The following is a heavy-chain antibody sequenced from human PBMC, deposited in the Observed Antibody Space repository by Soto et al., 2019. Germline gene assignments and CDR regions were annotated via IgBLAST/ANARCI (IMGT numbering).Heavy chain of an antibody. CDR2: ISSSSSTI. D-gene: IGHD6-19*01. CDR1: GFTFSSYS. CDR3: ARDLHIAVAGTVYYYYYYGMDV. V-gene: IGHV3-48*02. Sequence: EVQLVESGGGLVQPGGSLRLSCAASGFTFSSYSMNWVRQAPGKGLEWVSYISSSSSTIYYADSVKDRFTISRDNAKNSLYLQMNSLRDEDTAVYYCARDLHIAVAGTVYYYYYYGMDVWGQGTTVTVSS. J-gene: IGHJ6*02.